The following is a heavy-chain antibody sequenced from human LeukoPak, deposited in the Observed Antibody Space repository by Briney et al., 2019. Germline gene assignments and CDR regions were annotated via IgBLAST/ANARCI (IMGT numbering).Heavy chain of an antibody. CDR2: INPSGGST. Sequence: EASVKVSCKASGYTFTSYYMHWVRQAPGQGLEWMGIINPSGGSTSYAQKFQGRVTMTRDTSISTAYMELSRLRSDDTAVYYCARRITMIVVTPWDYFDYWGQGTLVTVSS. J-gene: IGHJ4*02. V-gene: IGHV1-46*01. D-gene: IGHD3-22*01. CDR1: GYTFTSYY. CDR3: ARRITMIVVTPWDYFDY.